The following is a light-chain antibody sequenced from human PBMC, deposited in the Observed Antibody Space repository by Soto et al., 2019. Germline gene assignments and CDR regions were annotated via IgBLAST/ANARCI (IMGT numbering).Light chain of an antibody. CDR1: ETVVSTDGHSY. Sequence: DAVVTQSPLSLPVTLGETASISCRSNETVVSTDGHSYVNWFQQRPGQPPRRLIYKISNRDSGVRDRFSGSGSGTDFTLKISRVEAEDVASYYFMHGTHWPPSDTFGQGTRRESK. J-gene: IGKJ2*01. CDR3: MHGTHWPPSDT. V-gene: IGKV2-30*01. CDR2: KIS.